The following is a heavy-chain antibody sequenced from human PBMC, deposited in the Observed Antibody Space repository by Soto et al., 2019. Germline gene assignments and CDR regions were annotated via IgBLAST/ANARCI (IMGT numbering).Heavy chain of an antibody. V-gene: IGHV4-34*01. CDR2: INHSGST. D-gene: IGHD6-13*01. J-gene: IGHJ4*02. CDR1: GGSFSGYD. Sequence: SETLSLTCAVYGGSFSGYDWSWIRQPPGKGLEWIGEINHSGSTNYNPSLKSRVTISVDTSKNQFSLKLSSVTAADTAVYYCARGGIAAAGELSSYFDYWGQGTLVTVSS. CDR3: ARGGIAAAGELSSYFDY.